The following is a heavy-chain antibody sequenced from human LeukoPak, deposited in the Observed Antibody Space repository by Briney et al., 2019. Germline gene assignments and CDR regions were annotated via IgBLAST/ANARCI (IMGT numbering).Heavy chain of an antibody. J-gene: IGHJ5*02. CDR1: GFTVSSIY. CDR2: IFSGGST. Sequence: GGSLRLSCAASGFTVSSIYMSWVRQAPGRGLEWVSVIFSGGSTYYADSVEGRFTISRDNSRNTLYLQMSSLRPEDTAVYYCARQPSITVFDPWGQGTLVTVSS. CDR3: ARQPSITVFDP. D-gene: IGHD3-10*01. V-gene: IGHV3-66*04.